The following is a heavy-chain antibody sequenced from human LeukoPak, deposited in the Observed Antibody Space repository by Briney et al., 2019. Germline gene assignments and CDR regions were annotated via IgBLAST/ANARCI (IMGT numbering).Heavy chain of an antibody. Sequence: SETLSLTCTASGGSISSSSYYWGWIRQPPGKGLEWIGSIYYSGSTYYNPSLKSRVTMSVDTSKNQFSLKLSSVTAADTAVYYCARDRGSTSYVTWFDPWGQGTLVTVSS. V-gene: IGHV4-39*07. CDR3: ARDRGSTSYVTWFDP. CDR1: GGSISSSSYY. CDR2: IYYSGST. J-gene: IGHJ5*02. D-gene: IGHD2-2*01.